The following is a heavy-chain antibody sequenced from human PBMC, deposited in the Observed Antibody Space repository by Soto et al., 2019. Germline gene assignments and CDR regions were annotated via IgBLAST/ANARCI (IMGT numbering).Heavy chain of an antibody. CDR1: GYTFTSYG. Sequence: QVQLVQSGAEVKKPRASVKVSCKASGYTFTSYGISWVRQAPGQGLEWMGWISAYNGNTNYAQKLQGRVTMTTDTSTSTAYMELRSLRSDDTAVYFCAGRYCSGGSCYDAYYYGMDVWGQGTTVTVSS. V-gene: IGHV1-18*01. CDR3: AGRYCSGGSCYDAYYYGMDV. CDR2: ISAYNGNT. J-gene: IGHJ6*02. D-gene: IGHD2-15*01.